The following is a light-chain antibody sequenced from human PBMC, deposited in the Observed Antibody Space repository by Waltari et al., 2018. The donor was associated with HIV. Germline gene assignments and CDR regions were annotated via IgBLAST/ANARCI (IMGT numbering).Light chain of an antibody. CDR3: QEYHDSPPWT. CDR2: AAS. Sequence: EIMMTQSPATLSVSPGERATLSYRASQSVSSDLAWYQHKPGQAPRLVIYAASNRATGIPARFSGSGSGTEFTLTISSLQSEDFAVYYCQEYHDSPPWTFGQGTKVDIK. CDR1: QSVSSD. J-gene: IGKJ1*01. V-gene: IGKV3-15*01.